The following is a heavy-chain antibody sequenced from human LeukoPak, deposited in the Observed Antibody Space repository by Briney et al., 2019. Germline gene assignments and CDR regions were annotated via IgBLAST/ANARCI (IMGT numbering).Heavy chain of an antibody. J-gene: IGHJ3*02. CDR2: IYYSGST. Sequence: PSETLSLTCTVSGGSISSYYGSWIWQPPGKGLEWIGYIYYSGSTNYNPSLKSRVTISVDTSKNQFSLKLSSVTAADTAVYYCARGSSEYAFDIWGQGTMVTVSS. D-gene: IGHD3-22*01. CDR3: ARGSSEYAFDI. CDR1: GGSISSYY. V-gene: IGHV4-59*01.